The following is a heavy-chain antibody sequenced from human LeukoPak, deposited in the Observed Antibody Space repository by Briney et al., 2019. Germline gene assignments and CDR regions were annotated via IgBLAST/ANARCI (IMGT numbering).Heavy chain of an antibody. Sequence: GASLQISCKASGYRFTNYWIGWVRQMPGKGLEWMGIIYPGESDTRYSPSFQGQVTISADKSISTAYLQWSSLKASDTAMYYCARQLYYDNSGFLDSWGQGTLVTVSS. CDR3: ARQLYYDNSGFLDS. V-gene: IGHV5-51*01. CDR2: IYPGESDT. J-gene: IGHJ4*02. CDR1: GYRFTNYW. D-gene: IGHD3-22*01.